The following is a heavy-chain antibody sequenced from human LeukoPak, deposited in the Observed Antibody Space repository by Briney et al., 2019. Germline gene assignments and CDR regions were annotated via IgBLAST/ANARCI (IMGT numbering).Heavy chain of an antibody. CDR2: INAGNGNT. V-gene: IGHV1-3*01. CDR1: GYTFTSYA. D-gene: IGHD3-10*01. Sequence: ASVKVSCKASGYTFTSYAMHWVRQAPGQRLEWMGWINAGNGNTKYSQKFQGRATITRDTSASTAYMELSSLRSEDTAVYYCARTSLLWFGEPMGYFDYWGQGTLVTVSS. J-gene: IGHJ4*02. CDR3: ARTSLLWFGEPMGYFDY.